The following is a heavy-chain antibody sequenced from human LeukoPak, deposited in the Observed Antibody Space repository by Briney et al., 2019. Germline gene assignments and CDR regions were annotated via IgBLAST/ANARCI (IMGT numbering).Heavy chain of an antibody. J-gene: IGHJ5*02. CDR1: GGSISSYY. D-gene: IGHD1-7*01. Sequence: SETLSLTCTVSGGSISSYYWSWIRQPAGKGLEWIGRIYTSGSTNYNPSLKSRVTMSVDTSKNQFSLKLSSVTAADTAVYYCARSLPNWNYKSRPLWFDPWGQGTLVTVSS. CDR2: IYTSGST. V-gene: IGHV4-4*07. CDR3: ARSLPNWNYKSRPLWFDP.